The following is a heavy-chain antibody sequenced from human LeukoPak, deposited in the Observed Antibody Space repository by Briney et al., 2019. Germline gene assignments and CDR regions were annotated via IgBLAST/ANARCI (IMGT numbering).Heavy chain of an antibody. V-gene: IGHV2-70*04. CDR1: GFSLSTGGMR. CDR3: ARIPHRIAVAGSPHEAFDI. D-gene: IGHD6-19*01. Sequence: SGPALVKPPQTLTLTCTVSGFSLSTGGMRVSWIRQPPGKALEWLSRIDWDDDKFYSTSLKTRLTISKYTSKNQVVLTMTNMDPVDTATSYCARIPHRIAVAGSPHEAFDIWGPGTMVTVSS. CDR2: IDWDDDK. J-gene: IGHJ3*02.